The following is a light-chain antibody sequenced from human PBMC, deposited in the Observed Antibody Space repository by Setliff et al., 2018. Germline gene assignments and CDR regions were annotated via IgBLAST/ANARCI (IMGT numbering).Light chain of an antibody. CDR3: QQYYSSPWT. V-gene: IGKV4-1*01. CDR1: QSVLYSSNNKNC. J-gene: IGKJ1*01. CDR2: WAS. Sequence: DIVMTQPPDSLAVSLGERATINCKSSQSVLYSSNNKNCLAWYQQKPGQPPKLLIYWASTRESGVPDRFSGSGSGTDFTLTISSLQAEDVAVYYCQQYYSSPWTFGQGTKVDIK.